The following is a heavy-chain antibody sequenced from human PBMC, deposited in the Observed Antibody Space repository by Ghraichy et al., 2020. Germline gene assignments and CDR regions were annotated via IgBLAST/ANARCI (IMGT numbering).Heavy chain of an antibody. J-gene: IGHJ3*02. CDR2: IYYSGST. V-gene: IGHV4-39*01. CDR3: ASPRGGLEWLSHDAFDI. D-gene: IGHD3-3*01. CDR1: GGSISSSSYY. Sequence: SETLSLTCTVSGGSISSSSYYWGWIRQPPGKGLEWIGSIYYSGSTYYNPSLKSRVTISVDTSKNQFSLKLSSVTAADTAVYYCASPRGGLEWLSHDAFDIWGQGTMVTVSS.